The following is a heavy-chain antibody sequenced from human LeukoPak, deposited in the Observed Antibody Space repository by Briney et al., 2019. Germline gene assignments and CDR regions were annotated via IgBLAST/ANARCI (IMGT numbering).Heavy chain of an antibody. CDR3: ARDPIIREMATTSAGY. D-gene: IGHD5-24*01. CDR1: GYTFTSYG. V-gene: IGHV1-18*01. J-gene: IGHJ4*02. Sequence: ASVKVSCKASGYTFTSYGISWVRQAPGQGLEWMGWISAYNGNTNYAQKLQGRVTMTTDTSTSTAYMELRSLRSDDTAVYYCARDPIIREMATTSAGYWGQGTLVTVSS. CDR2: ISAYNGNT.